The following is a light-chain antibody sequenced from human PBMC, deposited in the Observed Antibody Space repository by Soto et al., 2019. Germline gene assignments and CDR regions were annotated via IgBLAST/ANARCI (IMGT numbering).Light chain of an antibody. Sequence: QSALTQPPSVSGAPGQRVTISCTGSSSNIGAGYDVHWYQQLPGTAPKLLIYGNSNRPSGVPYRFSGSKSGTSASLAITGRLAEEEADYYCQSYYSSMSGAVFGGGTKLTVL. CDR1: SSNIGAGYD. CDR2: GNS. J-gene: IGLJ2*01. CDR3: QSYYSSMSGAV. V-gene: IGLV1-40*01.